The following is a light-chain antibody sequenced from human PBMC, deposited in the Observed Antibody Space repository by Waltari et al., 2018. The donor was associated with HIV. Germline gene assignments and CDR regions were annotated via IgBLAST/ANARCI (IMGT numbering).Light chain of an antibody. J-gene: IGKJ5*01. Sequence: DIQMTQSPSPMSASVVDRVTITCRASQGINSWLAWYQQKPGKAPKLLIYAASSLQSGVPSRFSGSGSGTDFTLTINSLQPEDFATYYCQQANSFPITFGQGTRLEI. CDR1: QGINSW. CDR3: QQANSFPIT. V-gene: IGKV1D-12*01. CDR2: AAS.